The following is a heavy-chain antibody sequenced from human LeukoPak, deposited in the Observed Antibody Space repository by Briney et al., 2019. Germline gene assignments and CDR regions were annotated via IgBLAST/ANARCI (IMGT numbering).Heavy chain of an antibody. V-gene: IGHV3-72*01. CDR2: TRNKANSYTT. D-gene: IGHD3-3*01. CDR1: GFTFSDHY. J-gene: IGHJ6*03. Sequence: GGSLRLSCAASGFTFSDHYMDWVRQAPGKGLEWVGRTRNKANSYTTEYAASVKGRFTISRDDSKNSLYLQMNSLKTEDTAVYYCAREPSYYDFWSGSTARYYYYYYYMDVWGKGTTVTVSS. CDR3: AREPSYYDFWSGSTARYYYYYYYMDV.